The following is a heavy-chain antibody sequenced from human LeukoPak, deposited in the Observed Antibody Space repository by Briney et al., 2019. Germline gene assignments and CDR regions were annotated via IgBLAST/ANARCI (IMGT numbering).Heavy chain of an antibody. CDR3: ARERLVTSLDY. D-gene: IGHD6-6*01. Sequence: SETLSLTCTVSGGSISSGGYYWSWIRQHPGKGLEWIGYIYYSGSTYYNPSLKSRVTISVDTSKNQFSLKLSSVTAADTAVYYCARERLVTSLDYWGQGTLVTVSS. CDR1: GGSISSGGYY. V-gene: IGHV4-31*03. CDR2: IYYSGST. J-gene: IGHJ4*02.